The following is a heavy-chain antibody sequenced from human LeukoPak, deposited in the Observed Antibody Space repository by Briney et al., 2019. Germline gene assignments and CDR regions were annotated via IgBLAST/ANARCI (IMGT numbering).Heavy chain of an antibody. CDR3: SRSLDY. J-gene: IGHJ4*02. CDR2: INQDGSVQ. Sequence: GRSLRLSCAASGFPFSGYWMDWVRQAPGKGMEWVANINQDGSVQYYAASVRGRFTISRDNAKNSLYLQMNILRAEDTAIYYCSRSLDYLGQGVLVTVSS. V-gene: IGHV3-7*01. CDR1: GFPFSGYW.